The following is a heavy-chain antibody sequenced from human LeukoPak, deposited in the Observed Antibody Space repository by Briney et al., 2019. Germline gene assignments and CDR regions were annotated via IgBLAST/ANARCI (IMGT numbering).Heavy chain of an antibody. CDR1: GGSISSYY. J-gene: IGHJ5*02. Sequence: SETLSLTCTVSGGSISSYYWSWIRQPPGKGLGGIGYIYYSGSTNYNPSLKSRVTISVDTSKNQFSLKLSSVTAADTAVYYCALEQGYCSSTSCLNWFDPWGQGTLVTVSS. D-gene: IGHD2-2*01. CDR3: ALEQGYCSSTSCLNWFDP. CDR2: IYYSGST. V-gene: IGHV4-59*01.